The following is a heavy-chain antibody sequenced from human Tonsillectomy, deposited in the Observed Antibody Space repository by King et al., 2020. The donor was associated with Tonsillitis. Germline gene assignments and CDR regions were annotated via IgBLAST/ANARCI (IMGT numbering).Heavy chain of an antibody. CDR1: GFSLSTNKLS. CDR3: AHGTTVTPTGPYFDY. J-gene: IGHJ4*02. D-gene: IGHD4-11*01. V-gene: IGHV2-5*02. CDR2: IYWDDDK. Sequence: QLTLQESGPTLVKPPQTLTLTCTFSGFSLSTNKLSVGWIRQPPGKALEWLALIYWDDDKRYSPSLKSRLTITKDTSKNQVVLTMTNMDPVDTATYYCAHGTTVTPTGPYFDYWGQGTLVTVSS.